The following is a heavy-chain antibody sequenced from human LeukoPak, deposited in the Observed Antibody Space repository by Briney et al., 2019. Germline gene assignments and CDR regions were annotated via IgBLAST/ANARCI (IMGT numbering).Heavy chain of an antibody. Sequence: PSETLSLTCTVSGGSISSYYWSWIRQPPGKGLEWIGYVFYSGSTYYNPSLKSRVTISVDRSKNQFSLNLRSVTAADAAVYYCARVTKPLVVVTAWGQGALVTVSS. D-gene: IGHD2-21*02. J-gene: IGHJ5*02. CDR1: GGSISSYY. V-gene: IGHV4-59*08. CDR2: VFYSGST. CDR3: ARVTKPLVVVTA.